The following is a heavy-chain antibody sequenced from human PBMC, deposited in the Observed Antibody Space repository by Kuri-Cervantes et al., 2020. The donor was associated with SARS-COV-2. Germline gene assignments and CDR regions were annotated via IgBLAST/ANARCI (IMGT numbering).Heavy chain of an antibody. CDR1: GFTFGDYA. CDR3: TRDQEVAGYFQH. Sequence: GGSLRLSCTASGFTFGDYAMSWVRQAPGKGLEWVGFIRSKAYGGTTEYAASVKGRFTISRGDSKSIAYLQMNSLKTEDTAVYYCTRDQEVAGYFQHWGQGTLVTVSS. D-gene: IGHD2-15*01. CDR2: IRSKAYGGTT. J-gene: IGHJ1*01. V-gene: IGHV3-49*04.